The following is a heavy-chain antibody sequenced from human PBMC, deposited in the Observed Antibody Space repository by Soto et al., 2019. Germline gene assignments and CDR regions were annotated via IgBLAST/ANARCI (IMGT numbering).Heavy chain of an antibody. D-gene: IGHD3-10*01. CDR3: AIQTGDTGGPYFDY. CDR1: GYPISSSNW. CDR2: ISYSGST. J-gene: IGHJ4*02. V-gene: IGHV4-28*01. Sequence: QVQLQESGPGLVKPSDTLSLTCVVSGYPISSSNWWGWIRQPPGKGLEWIAYISYSGSTYYNPSPKSRVTMAGDTSENQFALKLSSVTAVDTAVYYCAIQTGDTGGPYFDYWGQGTLVTVSS.